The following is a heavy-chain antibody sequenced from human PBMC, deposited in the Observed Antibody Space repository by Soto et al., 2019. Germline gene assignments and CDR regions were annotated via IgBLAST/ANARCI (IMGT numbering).Heavy chain of an antibody. CDR2: ISAYNGNT. CDR1: GYPFSSYG. Sequence: XPVKVASKAAGYPFSSYGIGWVRQAPGQGLEWMGWISAYNGNTNYAQKLQGRVTMTTDTSTSTAYMELRSLRSDDTAVYYCARDVFLTHFDYWGQGTLVTVSS. D-gene: IGHD3-10*02. J-gene: IGHJ4*02. V-gene: IGHV1-18*04. CDR3: ARDVFLTHFDY.